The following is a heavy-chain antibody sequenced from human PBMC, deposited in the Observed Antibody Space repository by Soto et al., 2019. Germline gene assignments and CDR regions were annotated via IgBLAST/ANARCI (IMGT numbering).Heavy chain of an antibody. CDR3: ARSRYSYGRFDY. J-gene: IGHJ4*02. V-gene: IGHV3-48*04. CDR1: GFTFDDYT. D-gene: IGHD5-18*01. CDR2: ISSSGSTI. Sequence: PGGSLRLSCAASGFTFDDYTMHWVRQRPGKGLEWVSYISSSGSTIYYADSVKGRFTISRDNAKNSLYLQMNSLRAEDTAVYYCARSRYSYGRFDYWGQGTLVTVSS.